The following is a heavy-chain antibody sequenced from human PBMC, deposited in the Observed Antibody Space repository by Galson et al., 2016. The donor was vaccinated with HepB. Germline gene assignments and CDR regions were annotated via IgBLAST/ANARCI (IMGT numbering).Heavy chain of an antibody. CDR3: ARMRAFDI. V-gene: IGHV4-34*01. CDR2: ITHSGST. CDR1: GGSFSGAY. Sequence: SETLSLTCAVYGGSFSGAYWNWIRQSADKGLEWIGDITHSGSTNYNPSLESRVTISVDTSKNQFSLKLISVTAADMAVYYCARMRAFDIWSQGIMVTVST. J-gene: IGHJ3*02.